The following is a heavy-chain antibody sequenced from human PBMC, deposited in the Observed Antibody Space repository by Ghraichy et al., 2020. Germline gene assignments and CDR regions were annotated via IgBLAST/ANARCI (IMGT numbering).Heavy chain of an antibody. CDR3: ARHRGYCSSTSCYRWFFDY. CDR1: GGSISSYY. J-gene: IGHJ4*02. V-gene: IGHV4-59*08. Sequence: ETLSLTCTVSGGSISSYYWSWIRQPPGKGLEWIGYIYYSGSTNYNPSLKSRVTISVDTSKNQFSLKLSSVTAADTAAYYCARHRGYCSSTSCYRWFFDYWGQGTLVTVSS. CDR2: IYYSGST. D-gene: IGHD2-2*02.